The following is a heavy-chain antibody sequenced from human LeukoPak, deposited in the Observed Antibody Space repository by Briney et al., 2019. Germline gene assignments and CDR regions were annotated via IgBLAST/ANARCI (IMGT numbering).Heavy chain of an antibody. CDR1: GYTLTELS. J-gene: IGHJ4*02. Sequence: GASVKVSCKVSGYTLTELSMHWVRQAPGQGLEWMGIINPSGGSTSYAQKFQGRVTMTRDTSTSTVYMELSSLRSEDTAVYYCARDEQELYYYDSSGYYWPYWGQGTLVTVSS. CDR3: ARDEQELYYYDSSGYYWPY. D-gene: IGHD3-22*01. V-gene: IGHV1-46*01. CDR2: INPSGGST.